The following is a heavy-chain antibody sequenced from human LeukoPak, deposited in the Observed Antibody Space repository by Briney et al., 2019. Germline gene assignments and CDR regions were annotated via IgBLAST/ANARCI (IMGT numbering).Heavy chain of an antibody. V-gene: IGHV4-39*01. J-gene: IGHJ4*02. CDR1: GGSIGVTNYY. Sequence: TSETLSLTCTVSGGSIGVTNYYWGWFRQPPGKGLEWIGSIFYSGSTFYNPSFQSRITISVDTSKNQFSLKLGSVSAADTAVYYCARQYYDRTGYYYFDYWDQGTLVSVSS. CDR2: IFYSGST. D-gene: IGHD3-22*01. CDR3: ARQYYDRTGYYYFDY.